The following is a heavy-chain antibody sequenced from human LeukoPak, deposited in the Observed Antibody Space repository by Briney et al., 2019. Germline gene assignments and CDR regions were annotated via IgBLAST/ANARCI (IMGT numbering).Heavy chain of an antibody. CDR3: GKGSLAVPATPPDF. CDR2: ISSRSTTI. D-gene: IGHD2-15*01. J-gene: IGHJ4*02. Sequence: PGWSLRLSCTASGFDFSNSFMTWVRLAAGKGLECISYISSRSTTIYYVYSVKGRFTISRDNGKNTVYLQMNNLRVDDTAVFYCGKGSLAVPATPPDFWGQGTLVTVSS. V-gene: IGHV3-11*01. CDR1: GFDFSNSF.